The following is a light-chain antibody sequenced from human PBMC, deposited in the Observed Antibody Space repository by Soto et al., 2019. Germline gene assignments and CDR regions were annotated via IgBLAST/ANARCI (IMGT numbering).Light chain of an antibody. V-gene: IGLV2-8*01. CDR2: EVS. CDR3: SSYAGNSRYV. CDR1: SSDVGRYNY. Sequence: QSVLTQPPSASGSPGQSVTISCTGTSSDVGRYNYIPWYQQRPGKAPKLIIYEVSKRPSGVPDRLSGFKHGNTASLTVSGLQAEDEADYYCSSYAGNSRYVFGTGTKVTVL. J-gene: IGLJ1*01.